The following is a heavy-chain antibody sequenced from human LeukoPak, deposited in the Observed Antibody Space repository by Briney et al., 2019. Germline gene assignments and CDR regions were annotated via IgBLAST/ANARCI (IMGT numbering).Heavy chain of an antibody. J-gene: IGHJ4*02. Sequence: GGSVRLSCAASGFTFSSYWMNWVRQAPGKGLEWVANIKQDGSEKNYVDSAKGRFTISRDNAKNSLYLQMNGLRAEDTAVYYCARQMVTFDYWGQGTLVTVSS. CDR2: IKQDGSEK. D-gene: IGHD2-21*02. CDR3: ARQMVTFDY. CDR1: GFTFSSYW. V-gene: IGHV3-7*03.